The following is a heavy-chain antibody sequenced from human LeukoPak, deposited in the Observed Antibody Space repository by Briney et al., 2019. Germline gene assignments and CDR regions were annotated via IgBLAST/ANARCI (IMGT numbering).Heavy chain of an antibody. CDR2: ISAYNGNT. V-gene: IGHV1-18*01. CDR3: ARSDQLLYYYYYGMDV. Sequence: ASVKVSCKASGYTFTSYGISWVRQAPGQGLEWMGWISAYNGNTNYAQKLQGRVTMTTDTSTSTAYMELSSLRSEDTAVYYCARSDQLLYYYYYGMDVWGQGTTVTVSS. D-gene: IGHD2-2*02. J-gene: IGHJ6*02. CDR1: GYTFTSYG.